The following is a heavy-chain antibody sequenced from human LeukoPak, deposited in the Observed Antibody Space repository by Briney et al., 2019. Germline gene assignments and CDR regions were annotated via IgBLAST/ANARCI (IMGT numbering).Heavy chain of an antibody. CDR2: ISAYNGNT. J-gene: IGHJ6*02. D-gene: IGHD4-17*01. CDR1: GYTFTSYG. Sequence: ASVKVSCKASGYTFTSYGISWVRQAPGQGLEWMGWISAYNGNTNYAQRLQGRVTMTTDTSTSTAYMELRSRRSDDTAVYYCARDHRSTVTTYYYYGMDVWGQGTTVTVSS. CDR3: ARDHRSTVTTYYYYGMDV. V-gene: IGHV1-18*01.